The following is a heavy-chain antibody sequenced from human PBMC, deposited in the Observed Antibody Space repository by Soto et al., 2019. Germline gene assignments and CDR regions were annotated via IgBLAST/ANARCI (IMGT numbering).Heavy chain of an antibody. D-gene: IGHD2-21*02. Sequence: QITLKESGPTLVKPTQTLTLTCTFSGFSLYTGGVGVAWIRQPPGKALEWLALIYWDDDKRYSPSLKSRHTITQDTSKGQVVLTMTNMDPVDTATYYCTHTDSRTSLAMDYWGQGTLVTVSS. CDR2: IYWDDDK. CDR1: GFSLYTGGVG. CDR3: THTDSRTSLAMDY. V-gene: IGHV2-5*02. J-gene: IGHJ4*02.